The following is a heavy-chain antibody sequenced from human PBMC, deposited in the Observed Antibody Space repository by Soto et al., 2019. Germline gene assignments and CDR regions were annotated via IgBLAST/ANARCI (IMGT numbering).Heavy chain of an antibody. Sequence: QVQLVQSGAEVKKPGSSVKVSCKASGGTFSSYAISWVRQAPGQGLKWMGGIIPIFGTANYAQKFQGRVTITADESTSTAYMELSSLRSEDTAVYYCARDDMDSSYYYYGMDVWGQGTTVTVSS. J-gene: IGHJ6*02. CDR2: IIPIFGTA. CDR1: GGTFSSYA. D-gene: IGHD3-9*01. V-gene: IGHV1-69*12. CDR3: ARDDMDSSYYYYGMDV.